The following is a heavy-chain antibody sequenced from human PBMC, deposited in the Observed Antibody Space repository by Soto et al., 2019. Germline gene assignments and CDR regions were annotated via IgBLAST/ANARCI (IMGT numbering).Heavy chain of an antibody. D-gene: IGHD6-13*01. Sequence: VASVKVSCKASGYTFTSYGIIWVRQAPGQGLEWMGWISTYNGNTNHAQRFQGRVTMTTDTSTSTAYMELRSLRSDDTAVYYCARDRVGVAAAGYDYWGQGTLVTVSS. CDR3: ARDRVGVAAAGYDY. J-gene: IGHJ4*02. CDR2: ISTYNGNT. V-gene: IGHV1-18*01. CDR1: GYTFTSYG.